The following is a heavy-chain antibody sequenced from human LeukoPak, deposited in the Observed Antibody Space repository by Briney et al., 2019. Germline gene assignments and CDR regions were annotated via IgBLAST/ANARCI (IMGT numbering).Heavy chain of an antibody. J-gene: IGHJ4*02. CDR1: GDFITAYY. Sequence: SETLSLTCTVSGDFITAYYWSWIRQRPGKGLEWLGYVYYTGSTEYNPSLRSRVTISLEMSKHQFSLNLTSVTAADTAVYYCASNTGTVFDYWGQGALVTVSS. D-gene: IGHD7-27*01. V-gene: IGHV4-59*01. CDR3: ASNTGTVFDY. CDR2: VYYTGST.